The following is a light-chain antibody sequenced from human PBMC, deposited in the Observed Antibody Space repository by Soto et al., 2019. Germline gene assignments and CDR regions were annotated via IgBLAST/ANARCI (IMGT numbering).Light chain of an antibody. V-gene: IGLV2-14*01. J-gene: IGLJ2*01. CDR3: SSYTNSSTPHVV. Sequence: QAVLTQPASVSGSPGQSITISCTGTSSDIGGYNYVSWYQQHPGKAPKLLIYDVSHRPSGVSNRFSGSKSGNTASLTISGLQAEDEADYYCSSYTNSSTPHVVFGGGTKLTVL. CDR1: SSDIGGYNY. CDR2: DVS.